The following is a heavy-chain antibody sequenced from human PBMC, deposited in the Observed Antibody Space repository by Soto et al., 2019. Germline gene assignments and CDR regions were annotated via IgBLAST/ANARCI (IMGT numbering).Heavy chain of an antibody. J-gene: IGHJ6*03. CDR3: ASCSGGSCYNYDYYYYMDV. D-gene: IGHD2-15*01. V-gene: IGHV1-46*03. Sequence: GASVKVSCKASGYTFTSYYMHWLRQAPGQGLEWMGIINPSGGSTSYAQKFQGRVTMTRDTSTSTVYMELSSLRSEDTAVYYCASCSGGSCYNYDYYYYMDVWGKGTTVTVSS. CDR1: GYTFTSYY. CDR2: INPSGGST.